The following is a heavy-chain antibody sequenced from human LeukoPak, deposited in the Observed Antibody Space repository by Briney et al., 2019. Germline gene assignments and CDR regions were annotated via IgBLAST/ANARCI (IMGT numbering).Heavy chain of an antibody. J-gene: IGHJ6*02. V-gene: IGHV4-59*01. Sequence: SETLSLTCTVSGGSISSCYWSWIRQPPGKGLEWIGYIYYSGSTNCNPSLKSRVTISVDTSKNQFSLKLSSVTAADTAVYYCARARGLQIYGMDVWGQGTTVTVSS. CDR2: IYYSGST. D-gene: IGHD4-11*01. CDR1: GGSISSCY. CDR3: ARARGLQIYGMDV.